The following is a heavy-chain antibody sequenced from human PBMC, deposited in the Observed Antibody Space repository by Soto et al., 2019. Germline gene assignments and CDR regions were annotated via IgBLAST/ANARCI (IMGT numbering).Heavy chain of an antibody. J-gene: IGHJ6*02. Sequence: PGGSLRLSCVGSGFRFSDYPLNWVRQAPGQGLEWVANINRRGTSTNCVDSVRGRFSTSRDSTRNSLYLNMDSLRVEDTATYYCVRGTPTPGLDIWGRGTTVTVS. CDR1: GFRFSDYP. V-gene: IGHV3-7*03. D-gene: IGHD1-1*01. CDR2: INRRGTST. CDR3: VRGTPTPGLDI.